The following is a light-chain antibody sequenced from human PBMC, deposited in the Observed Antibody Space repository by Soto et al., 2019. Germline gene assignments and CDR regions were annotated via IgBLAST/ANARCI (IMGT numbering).Light chain of an antibody. CDR3: PVWDSITDHSV. V-gene: IGLV3-21*02. CDR1: NIGSKT. J-gene: IGLJ1*01. Sequence: ELTQPPSVSVAPGQTASITCGGHNIGSKTVHWYRQTPGQAPVLVVYDDSDRPSGIPERFSGSNSGNTATLTISRVEAGDEADYYCPVWDSITDHSVFGTGTKVTVL. CDR2: DDS.